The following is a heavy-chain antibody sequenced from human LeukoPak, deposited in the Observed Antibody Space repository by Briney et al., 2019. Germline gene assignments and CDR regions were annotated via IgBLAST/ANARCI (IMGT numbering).Heavy chain of an antibody. CDR2: ISGSGGST. Sequence: GGSLRLSCAASGFTFDDYGLSWVRQAPGKGLEWVSAISGSGGSTYYADSVKGRFTISRDNSMNTLYLQMNSLRAEDTAVYYCAKILDMYGNDAFDIWGQGTMVTVSS. V-gene: IGHV3-23*01. D-gene: IGHD2-8*01. CDR1: GFTFDDYG. J-gene: IGHJ3*02. CDR3: AKILDMYGNDAFDI.